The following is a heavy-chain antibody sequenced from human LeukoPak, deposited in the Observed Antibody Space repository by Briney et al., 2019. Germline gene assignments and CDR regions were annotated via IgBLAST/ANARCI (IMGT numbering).Heavy chain of an antibody. D-gene: IGHD6-19*01. CDR2: IYWDDDK. CDR1: GFSLTTSGVG. V-gene: IGHV2-5*02. J-gene: IGHJ4*02. CDR3: RTRRGQIGWTNAY. Sequence: ESGPTLVKPTQTLTLTCTFSGFSLTTSGVGGGWIRQPPGNALEWLALIYWDDDKRYSPSLKSRVTITTDTSKNQVVLTMTNMDPVDTATYCSRTRRGQIGWTNAYWGQGTLVTVSS.